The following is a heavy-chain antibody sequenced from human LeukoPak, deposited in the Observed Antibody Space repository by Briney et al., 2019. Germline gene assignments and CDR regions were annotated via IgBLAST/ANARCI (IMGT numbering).Heavy chain of an antibody. V-gene: IGHV3-74*01. CDR3: ASASSHRTAAGGDY. CDR1: GFTFSTYW. CDR2: INGDGGSR. Sequence: GGSLRLSCAASGFTFSTYWMHWVRQAPGKGLMWVSRINGDGGSRNYADSVKGRFAISRDNAKNTLYLQMSSLRAEDTAVYYCASASSHRTAAGGDYWGQGTLVTVST. J-gene: IGHJ4*02. D-gene: IGHD6-13*01.